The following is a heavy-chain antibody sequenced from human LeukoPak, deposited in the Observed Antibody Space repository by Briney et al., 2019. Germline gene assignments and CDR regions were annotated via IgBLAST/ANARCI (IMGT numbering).Heavy chain of an antibody. CDR3: ARRFRLGATDY. J-gene: IGHJ4*02. V-gene: IGHV3-30-3*01. D-gene: IGHD1-26*01. Sequence: GGSLRLSCAASRFTFSSYAMHWVRQAPGKGLEWVAVISYDGNIKSYADSVQGRFTISRDNSENTLYLQMSSLRPEDTALYYCARRFRLGATDYWGQGTLVTVSS. CDR2: ISYDGNIK. CDR1: RFTFSSYA.